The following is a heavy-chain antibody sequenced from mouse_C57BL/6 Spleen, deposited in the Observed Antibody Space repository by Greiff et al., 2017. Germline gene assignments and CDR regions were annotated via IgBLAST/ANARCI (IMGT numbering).Heavy chain of an antibody. V-gene: IGHV7-3*01. CDR1: GFTFTDYY. D-gene: IGHD2-3*01. J-gene: IGHJ3*01. CDR2: IRNKANGYTT. Sequence: EVKVEESGGGLVQPGGSLSLSCAASGFTFTDYYMSWVRQPPGKALEWLGFIRNKANGYTTEYSASVKGRFTISRDNSQSILYLQMNALRAEDSATYYCARPIYDGYSFAYWGQGTLVTVSA. CDR3: ARPIYDGYSFAY.